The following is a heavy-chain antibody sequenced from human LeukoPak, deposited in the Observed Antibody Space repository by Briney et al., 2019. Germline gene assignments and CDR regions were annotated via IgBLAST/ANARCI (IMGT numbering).Heavy chain of an antibody. CDR1: GGTFSSYA. V-gene: IGHV1-69*13. J-gene: IGHJ3*02. CDR2: IIPIFGTA. CDR3: ARDSVGDIIIHGIDI. D-gene: IGHD3-3*01. Sequence: AAVKVSCKASGGTFSSYAISWVRQAPGQGLEWMGGIIPIFGTANYAQKFQGRVTITADESTSTAYMELSSLRSEDTAVYYCARDSVGDIIIHGIDIWGQGTMVTVSS.